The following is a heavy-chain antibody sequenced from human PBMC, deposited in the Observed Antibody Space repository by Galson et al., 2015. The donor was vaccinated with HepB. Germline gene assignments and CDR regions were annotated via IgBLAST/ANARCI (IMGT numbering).Heavy chain of an antibody. CDR2: IIPIFGTA. D-gene: IGHD1-1*01. CDR1: GYTFTSYG. J-gene: IGHJ4*02. V-gene: IGHV1-69*13. Sequence: SVKVSCKASGYTFTSYGISWVRQAPGQGLEWMGGIIPIFGTANYAQKFQGRVTITADESTSTAYMELSSLRSEDTAVYYCTGAYRRDVVYWGQGTLVTVSS. CDR3: TGAYRRDVVY.